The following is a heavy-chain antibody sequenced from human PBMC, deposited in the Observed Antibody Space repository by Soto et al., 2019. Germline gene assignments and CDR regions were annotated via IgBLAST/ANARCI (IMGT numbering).Heavy chain of an antibody. D-gene: IGHD2-15*01. CDR3: ARDAALKWFDP. Sequence: SETLSLTCTVSGGSTSSGGYYWSWIRQYPGKGLEWIGFVYYSGSTYYNPSLKSRVVISVDTSKKQFSLKLSSVTAADTAVYYCARDAALKWFDPWGQGTLVTVSS. CDR2: VYYSGST. CDR1: GGSTSSGGYY. J-gene: IGHJ5*02. V-gene: IGHV4-31*03.